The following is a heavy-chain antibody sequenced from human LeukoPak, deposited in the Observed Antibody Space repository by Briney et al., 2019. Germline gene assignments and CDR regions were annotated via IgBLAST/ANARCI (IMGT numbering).Heavy chain of an antibody. CDR2: MYYSGST. Sequence: SETLSLTCTVSGGSISSYYWSWIRQLPGKGLEWIAYMYYSGSTNYNPSLKSRVTISVDTSKNQFSLKLSSVTAADTAVYYCARDDGYNFWYFDYWGQGTLVTVSS. V-gene: IGHV4-59*01. CDR1: GGSISSYY. J-gene: IGHJ4*02. D-gene: IGHD5-24*01. CDR3: ARDDGYNFWYFDY.